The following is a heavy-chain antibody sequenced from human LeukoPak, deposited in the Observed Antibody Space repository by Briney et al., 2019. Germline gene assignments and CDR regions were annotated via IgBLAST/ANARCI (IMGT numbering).Heavy chain of an antibody. D-gene: IGHD6-13*01. CDR3: ARDIRYSSSWRFDY. J-gene: IGHJ4*02. Sequence: GRSLRLSCAASGFTFSSYAMHWVRQAPGKGLEWVAVISFDGSNKYYADSVKGRFTISRDNSMNTLYLQVNSLRAEDTAVYYCARDIRYSSSWRFDYWGQGTLVTVSS. V-gene: IGHV3-30-3*01. CDR2: ISFDGSNK. CDR1: GFTFSSYA.